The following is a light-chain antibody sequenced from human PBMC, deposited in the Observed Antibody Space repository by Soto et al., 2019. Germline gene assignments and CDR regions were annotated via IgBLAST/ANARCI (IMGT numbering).Light chain of an antibody. CDR2: DTT. CDR1: TGAVTSGNY. V-gene: IGLV7-46*01. CDR3: LLVYSGTVV. Sequence: QAVVTQEPSLTVSPGGTVILTCGSSTGAVTSGNYPYWFQQKPGQAPKTLIYDTTNKQSWSPARFSGSLLGGKAARTLSGAQPEDEADYDRLLVYSGTVVFGGGTKLTVL. J-gene: IGLJ2*01.